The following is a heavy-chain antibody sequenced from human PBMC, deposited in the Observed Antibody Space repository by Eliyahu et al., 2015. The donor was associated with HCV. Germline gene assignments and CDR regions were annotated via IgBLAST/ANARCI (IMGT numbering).Heavy chain of an antibody. J-gene: IGHJ4*02. CDR2: INHSGST. D-gene: IGHD4-17*01. Sequence: QVQLQQWGAGLLKPSETLSLTCAVYGGSFSGYYWSWIRQPPGKGLEWIGEINHSGSTNYNPSLKSRVTISVDTSKNQFSLKLSSVTAADTAVYYCARGIRDYGSRLTLWGQGTLVTVSS. CDR1: GGSFSGYY. V-gene: IGHV4-34*01. CDR3: ARGIRDYGSRLTL.